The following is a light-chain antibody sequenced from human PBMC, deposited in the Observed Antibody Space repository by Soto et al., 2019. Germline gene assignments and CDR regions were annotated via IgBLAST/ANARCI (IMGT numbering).Light chain of an antibody. Sequence: DIQMTQSPSTLSASVGDRVSITCRARQSISRQLAWYQQKPGKAPNLLIYQASNLETGDPSRFTGSGSGTEFTLTISSLQPDDLATYYCLQYQSYWTFGQGTKVEVK. CDR3: LQYQSYWT. CDR2: QAS. J-gene: IGKJ1*01. CDR1: QSISRQ. V-gene: IGKV1-5*03.